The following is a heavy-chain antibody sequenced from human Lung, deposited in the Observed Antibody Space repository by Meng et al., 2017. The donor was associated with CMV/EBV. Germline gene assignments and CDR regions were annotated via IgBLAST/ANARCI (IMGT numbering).Heavy chain of an antibody. J-gene: IGHJ1*01. Sequence: QWQVRESGPALVNPSETLSLTCAVSGDSITNHNWWAWVRQPPGKGLEWIGEIPHRGSSAYNPSLKSRVSMSIDKSKNQFSLKLTSVTAADTAVYHCLRRSGGSVWGQGTLVTVSS. D-gene: IGHD3-10*01. CDR3: LRRSGGSV. V-gene: IGHV4-4*02. CDR1: GDSITNHNW. CDR2: IPHRGSS.